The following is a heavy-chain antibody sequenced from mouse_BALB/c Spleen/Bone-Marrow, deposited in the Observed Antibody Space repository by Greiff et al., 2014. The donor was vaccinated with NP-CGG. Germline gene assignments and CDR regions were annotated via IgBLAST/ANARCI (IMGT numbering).Heavy chain of an antibody. CDR2: INPSTGYT. J-gene: IGHJ2*01. Sequence: QVQLQQSGAELAKPGASVKMSCKASCYTFSSYWVHWGKQRPGQGLGWIGYINPSTGYTEYNQKFKDKATLTADKSSSTAYMQLSSLTSEDSAVYYRARDHPYYFDYWGQGTTLTVSS. CDR1: CYTFSSYW. CDR3: ARDHPYYFDY. V-gene: IGHV1-7*01.